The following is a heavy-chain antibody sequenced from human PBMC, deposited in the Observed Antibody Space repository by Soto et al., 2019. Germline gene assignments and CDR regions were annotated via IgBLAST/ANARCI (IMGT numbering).Heavy chain of an antibody. D-gene: IGHD3-10*01. J-gene: IGHJ4*02. CDR2: ISAYNGNT. V-gene: IGHV1-18*01. Sequence: QVQLVQSGAEVKKPGASVKVSCKASGYTFTSYGISWVRQAPGQGLEWMGWISAYNGNTNYAQKLQGRVTMTTDTSTSKAYMELGSLRSDDTAVYYCARYLLPSTMVRGVMGGVIDYWGQGTLVTVSS. CDR1: GYTFTSYG. CDR3: ARYLLPSTMVRGVMGGVIDY.